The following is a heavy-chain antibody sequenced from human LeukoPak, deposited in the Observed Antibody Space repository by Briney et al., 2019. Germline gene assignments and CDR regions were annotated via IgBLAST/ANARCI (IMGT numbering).Heavy chain of an antibody. CDR2: ISGSGGST. V-gene: IGHV3-23*01. J-gene: IGHJ3*02. D-gene: IGHD6-19*01. CDR1: GFTFSSYA. Sequence: PGGSLRLSCAASGFTFSSYAMSWVRQAPGKGLEWVSAISGSGGSTYYADSVKGRFTISRDNSKNTLYLQMNSLRAEDTAVYYCAKDRRRSIAVAGHDAFDIWGQGTMVTVSS. CDR3: AKDRRRSIAVAGHDAFDI.